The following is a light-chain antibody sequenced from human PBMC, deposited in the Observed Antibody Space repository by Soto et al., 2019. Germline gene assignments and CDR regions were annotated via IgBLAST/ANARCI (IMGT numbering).Light chain of an antibody. Sequence: QLVLTQLPSASASLGASVNLTYTLTGGHSTYSIGWHQQQPQRGPRFLMRLNSDGGHSKGDGIPDRFSGSSSGAERFLTISSLQSEDEADYYCQTWGRGIVVFGGGTKLTVL. CDR2: LNSDGGH. V-gene: IGLV4-69*02. J-gene: IGLJ2*01. CDR3: QTWGRGIVV. CDR1: GGHSTYS.